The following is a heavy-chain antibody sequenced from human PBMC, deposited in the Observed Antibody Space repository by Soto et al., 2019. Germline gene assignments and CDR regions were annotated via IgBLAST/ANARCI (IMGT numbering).Heavy chain of an antibody. V-gene: IGHV4-61*01. J-gene: IGHJ4*02. Sequence: SETLSLTCTVSGGSVSSGSYYWSWIPQPPGKGLEWIGYIYYSGSTNYNPSLNSRVTISVDTSKNQLSLKLSSVTAADTAVYYCARQGYGSRTHFFDYWGQGTLVTVSS. CDR2: IYYSGST. CDR3: ARQGYGSRTHFFDY. CDR1: GGSVSSGSYY. D-gene: IGHD3-10*01.